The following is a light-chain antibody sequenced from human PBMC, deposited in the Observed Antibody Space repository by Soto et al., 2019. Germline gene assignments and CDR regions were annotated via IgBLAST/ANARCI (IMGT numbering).Light chain of an antibody. J-gene: IGLJ2*01. V-gene: IGLV3-21*02. CDR3: QVWDSSSDHPVV. Sequence: SYELTQPPSVSVAPGQTDTITCGGHNIGNKGVHWYQQKPGRAPVLVVYDDSYRPSGVPERFSGSNSGNTATLTISRVEAGDEADYCCQVWDSSSDHPVVFGGGTQLTVL. CDR1: NIGNKG. CDR2: DDS.